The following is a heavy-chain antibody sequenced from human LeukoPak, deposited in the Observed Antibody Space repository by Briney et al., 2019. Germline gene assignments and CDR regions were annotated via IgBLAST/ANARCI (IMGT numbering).Heavy chain of an antibody. CDR3: AKVAGVTVAGPGDY. Sequence: GGSLRLSCGASGFTFSNYAMSWVRQAPGKGLEWVSVISGSASATPYADSVKGRFTISRDNSKNTLYLQLNSLRAEDTAVYYCAKVAGVTVAGPGDYWGQGTLVTVSS. CDR2: ISGSASAT. D-gene: IGHD6-19*01. J-gene: IGHJ4*02. V-gene: IGHV3-23*01. CDR1: GFTFSNYA.